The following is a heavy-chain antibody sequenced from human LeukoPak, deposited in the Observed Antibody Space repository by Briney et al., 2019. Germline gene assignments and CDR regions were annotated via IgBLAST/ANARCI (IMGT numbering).Heavy chain of an antibody. CDR3: ARGVHYDRRWYAFDI. V-gene: IGHV1-8*03. Sequence: ASVKVSCKASGYTFTSYDINWVRQAPGQGLGWMGWMNPNSGNTGYAQKFQGRVTITRNTSISTAYMELSSLRSEDTAVYYCARGVHYDRRWYAFDIWGQGTMVTVSS. CDR1: GYTFTSYD. D-gene: IGHD3-10*02. J-gene: IGHJ3*02. CDR2: MNPNSGNT.